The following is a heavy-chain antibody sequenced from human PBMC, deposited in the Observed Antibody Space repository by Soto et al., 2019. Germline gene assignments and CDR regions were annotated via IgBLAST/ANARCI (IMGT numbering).Heavy chain of an antibody. CDR3: ARGLAVVPAAMYYYYYMDV. CDR1: GYTFTGYY. D-gene: IGHD2-2*01. J-gene: IGHJ6*03. CDR2: INPNSGGT. V-gene: IGHV1-2*04. Sequence: VASVKVSCKASGYTFTGYYMHWVRQAPGQGLDWMGWINPNSGGTNYAQKFQGWVTMTRDTSISTAYMELSRLRSDDTAVYYCARGLAVVPAAMYYYYYMDVWGKGTTVTVSS.